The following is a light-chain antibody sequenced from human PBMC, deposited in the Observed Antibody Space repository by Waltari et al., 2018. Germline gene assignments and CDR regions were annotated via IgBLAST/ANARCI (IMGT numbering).Light chain of an antibody. J-gene: IGKJ1*01. CDR2: ATS. CDR3: QQYYSNPAT. CDR1: RVFSSY. Sequence: AIRITQSPSSLSASTGDRVTITCRASRVFSSYLAWYQQKPGKAPTVLIYATSTLQSGVPSRFSGIGSGTDFTLTISCLQSEDFAIYYCQQYYSNPATFGQGTKVEIK. V-gene: IGKV1-8*01.